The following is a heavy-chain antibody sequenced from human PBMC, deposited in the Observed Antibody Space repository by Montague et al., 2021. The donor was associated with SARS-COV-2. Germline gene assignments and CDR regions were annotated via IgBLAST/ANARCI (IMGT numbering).Heavy chain of an antibody. D-gene: IGHD4-17*01. CDR3: VRDYGDYSYYYGLDV. J-gene: IGHJ6*02. V-gene: IGHV4-61*02. CDR2: IYSSGST. Sequence: TLSLTCTVSGGSIRSGSYYWSWIRQPAGKGLEWIGRIYSSGSTIYNPSLKSRVTMSVDTSKNQFSLKVSSVTAADTAVYYCVRDYGDYSYYYGLDVWGQGTTVTVSS. CDR1: GGSIRSGSYY.